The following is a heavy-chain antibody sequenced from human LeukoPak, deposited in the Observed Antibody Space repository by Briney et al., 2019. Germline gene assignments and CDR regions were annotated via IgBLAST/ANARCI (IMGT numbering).Heavy chain of an antibody. V-gene: IGHV4-4*07. D-gene: IGHD3-3*01. CDR1: GGSISSYY. J-gene: IGHJ6*02. Sequence: SETLSLTCTVSGGSISSYYWSWIRQPAGKGLEWIGRIYTSGSTNYNPSLKSRVTMSVDTSKNQFSLKLSSVTAVDTAVYYCARDRALLDFWSGYYFSTAPGGYGMDVWGQGTTVTVSS. CDR3: ARDRALLDFWSGYYFSTAPGGYGMDV. CDR2: IYTSGST.